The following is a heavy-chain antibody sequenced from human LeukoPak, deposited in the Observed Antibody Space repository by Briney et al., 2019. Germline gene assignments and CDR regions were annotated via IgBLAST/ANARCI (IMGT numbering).Heavy chain of an antibody. CDR2: IYYSGST. J-gene: IGHJ5*02. D-gene: IGHD6-13*01. Sequence: PSETLSLTCTVSGGSISSYYWSWIRQPPGKGLEWIGYIYYSGSTNYNPSLKSRVTISVDTSKNQFSLKLSSVTAADTAVYYCARGVGSWPSWFDPWGQGTLVTVSS. V-gene: IGHV4-59*12. CDR3: ARGVGSWPSWFDP. CDR1: GGSISSYY.